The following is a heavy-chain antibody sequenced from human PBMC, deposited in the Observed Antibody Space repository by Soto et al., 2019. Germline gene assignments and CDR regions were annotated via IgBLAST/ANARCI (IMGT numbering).Heavy chain of an antibody. D-gene: IGHD4-17*01. J-gene: IGHJ4*02. CDR2: IWYDGSNK. V-gene: IGHV3-33*01. CDR1: GFTFSSYG. CDR3: ARQSSPYGYYFDY. Sequence: QVQLVESGGGVVQPGRSLRLSCAASGFTFSSYGMHWVRQAPGKGLEWVAVIWYDGSNKYYADSVKGRFTISRDNSKNTLYLQMNSLRAEDMAVYYCARQSSPYGYYFDYWGQGTLVTVSS.